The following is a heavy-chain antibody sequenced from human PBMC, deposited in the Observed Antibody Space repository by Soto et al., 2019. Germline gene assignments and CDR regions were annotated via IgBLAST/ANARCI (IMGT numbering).Heavy chain of an antibody. D-gene: IGHD5-12*01. J-gene: IGHJ4*02. CDR1: GFTFSSYA. CDR2: ISGSGGST. Sequence: GGSLRLSCAASGFTFSSYAMSWVRQAPGKWLEWVSAISGSGGSTYYADSVKGRFTISRDNSKNTLYLQMNSLRAEDTAVYYCAKGNGDGYNYLYLDYWGQGXLVTVYS. CDR3: AKGNGDGYNYLYLDY. V-gene: IGHV3-23*01.